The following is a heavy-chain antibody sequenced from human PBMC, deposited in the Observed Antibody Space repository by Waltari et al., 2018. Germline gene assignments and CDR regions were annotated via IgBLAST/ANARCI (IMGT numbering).Heavy chain of an antibody. Sequence: QVQLQQWGAGLLKPSETLSLTCAVYGGSFSGYYWSWIRQPPGKGLEWIGEINHSGSTNYNPSLKSRVTISVDTSKNQFSLKLSSVTAADTAVYYCARVSGPKFSSLVNYWGQGTLVTVSS. V-gene: IGHV4-34*01. CDR1: GGSFSGYY. CDR2: INHSGST. CDR3: ARVSGPKFSSLVNY. D-gene: IGHD6-13*01. J-gene: IGHJ4*02.